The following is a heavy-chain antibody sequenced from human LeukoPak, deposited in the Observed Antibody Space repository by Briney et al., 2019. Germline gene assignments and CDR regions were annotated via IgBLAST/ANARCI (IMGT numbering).Heavy chain of an antibody. Sequence: PGGSLRLSCAASGFTFSSYAMSWVRQAPGKGLEWVSAISGSGGSTYYADSVKGRFTISRDNSKNTLYLQMNSLRAEDTAVYYCAKAQTTDRYCSSTSCKRPYYYYGMDVWGQGTTVTVSS. V-gene: IGHV3-23*01. CDR1: GFTFSSYA. J-gene: IGHJ6*02. D-gene: IGHD2-2*01. CDR3: AKAQTTDRYCSSTSCKRPYYYYGMDV. CDR2: ISGSGGST.